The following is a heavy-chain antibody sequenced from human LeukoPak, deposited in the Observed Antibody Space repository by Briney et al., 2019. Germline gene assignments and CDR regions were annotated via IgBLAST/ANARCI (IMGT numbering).Heavy chain of an antibody. CDR2: IKDDGSEK. J-gene: IGHJ4*02. CDR3: AREYCSGGTCYLPGY. D-gene: IGHD2-15*01. Sequence: GGSLRLSCAASGFTFSTYWMSWVRQAPGKGLEWVANIKDDGSEKYYVDSVKGRFTISRDNAKNSLFLQMNSLGAEDTAVYYCAREYCSGGTCYLPGYWGQGTLVTVSS. V-gene: IGHV3-7*04. CDR1: GFTFSTYW.